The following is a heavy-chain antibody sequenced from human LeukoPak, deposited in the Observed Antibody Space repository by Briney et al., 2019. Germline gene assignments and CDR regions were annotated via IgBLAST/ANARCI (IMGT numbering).Heavy chain of an antibody. CDR1: GGSISSYY. V-gene: IGHV4-59*01. Sequence: SETLSLTCTVSGGSISSYYWSWIRQPPGKGLEWIGYIYYSGSTNYNPSLKSRVTISVVTSKNQFSLKLSSVTAADTAVYYCARGGIAAAGTLMGFDPWGQGTLVTVSS. CDR2: IYYSGST. CDR3: ARGGIAAAGTLMGFDP. J-gene: IGHJ5*02. D-gene: IGHD6-13*01.